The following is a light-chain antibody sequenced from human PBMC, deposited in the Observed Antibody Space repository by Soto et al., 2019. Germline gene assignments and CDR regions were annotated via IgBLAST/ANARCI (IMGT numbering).Light chain of an antibody. J-gene: IGKJ1*01. V-gene: IGKV3-20*01. CDR1: QSVSSSY. Sequence: EIVLTQSPGTLSLSPGERATLSCRASQSVSSSYLAWYQQKPGQAPRLLIYGASSRATGIPDRFSGSGSATDFTLTINRLEAEDFAVYYCQQYGASSSWTFGQGTKVDIK. CDR3: QQYGASSSWT. CDR2: GAS.